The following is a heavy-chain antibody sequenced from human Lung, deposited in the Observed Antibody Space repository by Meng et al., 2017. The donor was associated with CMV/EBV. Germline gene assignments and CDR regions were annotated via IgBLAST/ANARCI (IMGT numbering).Heavy chain of an antibody. CDR2: IYHSGGT. J-gene: IGHJ4*02. V-gene: IGHV4-4*02. CDR3: ARDPYATGWAG. D-gene: IGHD6-19*01. Sequence: QVPLQESGTGLVKPSGTPSLTCAVSGGSISISTWWSWVRQPPGKGLEWIGEIYHSGGTNYNPSLRGRVTISLDKSKNQFSLTLRSVTAADTAVYYCARDPYATGWAGWGQGTLVTVSS. CDR1: GGSISISTW.